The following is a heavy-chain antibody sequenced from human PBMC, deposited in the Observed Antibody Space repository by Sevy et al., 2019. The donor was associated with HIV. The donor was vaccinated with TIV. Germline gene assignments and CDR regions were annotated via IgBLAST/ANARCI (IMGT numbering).Heavy chain of an antibody. CDR1: GYTLTELS. Sequence: ASLKVFCKVSGYTLTELSMHWVRPAPGKGLEWMGGFDPEDGETIYEQKLQGRVTMTEVTSTDTAYMELSSLGSEDTAVYYCAAGPARITIFGVAKGGYYFDYWGPGTLVTVSS. CDR2: FDPEDGET. J-gene: IGHJ4*02. D-gene: IGHD3-3*01. CDR3: AAGPARITIFGVAKGGYYFDY. V-gene: IGHV1-24*01.